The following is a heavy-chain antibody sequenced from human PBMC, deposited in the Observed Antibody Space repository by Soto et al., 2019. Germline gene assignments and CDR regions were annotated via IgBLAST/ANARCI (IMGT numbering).Heavy chain of an antibody. CDR3: ARTYSGDSYYFDY. J-gene: IGHJ4*02. CDR2: ISSSSSYI. D-gene: IGHD1-26*01. V-gene: IGHV3-21*01. CDR1: GFTFSSYS. Sequence: GGSLRLSCAASGFTFSSYSMNRVRQAPGKGLEWVSSISSSSSYIYYADSVKGRFTISRDNAKNSLYLQMNSLRAEDTAVYYCARTYSGDSYYFDYWGQGTLVNVSS.